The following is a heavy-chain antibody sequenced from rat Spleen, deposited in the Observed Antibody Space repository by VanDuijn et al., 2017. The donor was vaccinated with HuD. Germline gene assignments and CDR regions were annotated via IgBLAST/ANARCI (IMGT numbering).Heavy chain of an antibody. CDR3: AKVMNYFSTYPCYVFDA. Sequence: EVQLVETGGGLVQPGRSLKLSCVASGFTFNRYWMYWVRQAPGKGLEWVSSIDTDGSRTYYPDSVRGRFTISRDNAENTAYLQMNSLRSEDTATYDCAKVMNYFSTYPCYVFDAWGQGASVTVSS. CDR2: IDTDGSRT. V-gene: IGHV5-58*01. D-gene: IGHD1-2*01. J-gene: IGHJ4*01. CDR1: GFTFNRYW.